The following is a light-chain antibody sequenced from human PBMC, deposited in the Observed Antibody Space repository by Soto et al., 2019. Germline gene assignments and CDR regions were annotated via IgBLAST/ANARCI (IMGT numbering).Light chain of an antibody. CDR1: QSVSSKN. Sequence: EIVLTQSPGTLSLSPGETATLSCRASQSVSSKNLAWYPQKPGQTPSLLIYGASTRATGIPDRFSGSGSGTNFTLTISRLEPEDFTVYYCQQYDNSITFGQVTRLEIE. CDR3: QQYDNSIT. V-gene: IGKV3-20*01. J-gene: IGKJ5*01. CDR2: GAS.